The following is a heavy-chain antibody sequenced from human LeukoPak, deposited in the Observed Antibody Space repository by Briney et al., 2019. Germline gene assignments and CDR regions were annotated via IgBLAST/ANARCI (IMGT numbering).Heavy chain of an antibody. Sequence: ASVKVSCKASGYTFTSYGISWVRQAPGQGLEWMGWISAYNGNTNYAQKLQGRVTMTTDTSTSTAYMELRSLSSDDTAVYYCARLPRRTDIVVVPAAIPTGDVMDVWGQGTTATVSS. CDR1: GYTFTSYG. CDR2: ISAYNGNT. CDR3: ARLPRRTDIVVVPAAIPTGDVMDV. V-gene: IGHV1-18*01. J-gene: IGHJ6*02. D-gene: IGHD2-2*02.